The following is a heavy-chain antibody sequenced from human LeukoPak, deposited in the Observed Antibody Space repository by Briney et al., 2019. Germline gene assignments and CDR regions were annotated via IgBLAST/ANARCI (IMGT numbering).Heavy chain of an antibody. CDR2: IYPADSDT. D-gene: IGHD5-12*01. CDR1: GYRFTSHW. CDR3: ARHESVATVH. Sequence: GGALEISFKGSGYRFTSHWIGWGRQMPGKGVEWMGIIYPADSDTRYSPSFQGQVTISADKSISTAYLQWSSLKASDTAMYYCARHESVATVHWGQGTLVTVSS. J-gene: IGHJ4*02. V-gene: IGHV5-51*01.